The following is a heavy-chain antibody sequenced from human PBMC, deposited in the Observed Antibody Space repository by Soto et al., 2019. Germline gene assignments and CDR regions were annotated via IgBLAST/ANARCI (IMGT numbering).Heavy chain of an antibody. D-gene: IGHD2-15*01. V-gene: IGHV4-59*01. Sequence: SETLSLTCAVYGGSFSGYYWTWIRQPPGKGLEWIGYIYYSGSTNYNSSLKSRVTISVDTSKNQFSLKLSSVTAADTAVYYCAGDPRGRYCSGGSCYERWFDPWGQGTLVTVSS. CDR3: AGDPRGRYCSGGSCYERWFDP. CDR1: GGSFSGYY. CDR2: IYYSGST. J-gene: IGHJ5*02.